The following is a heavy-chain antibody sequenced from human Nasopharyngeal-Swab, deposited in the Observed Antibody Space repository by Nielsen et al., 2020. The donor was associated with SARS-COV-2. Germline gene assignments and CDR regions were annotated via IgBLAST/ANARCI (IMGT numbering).Heavy chain of an antibody. V-gene: IGHV3-7*01. CDR2: IKQDGSEK. D-gene: IGHD3-22*01. J-gene: IGHJ6*02. CDR1: GFTFSSYW. CDR3: AREVVTMIVVTHYYYGMDV. Sequence: GESLKISCAASGFTFSSYWMSWVRQAPGKGLEWVANIKQDGSEKYYVDSVKGRFTISRDNAKNSLYLQMNSLRAEDTAVYYCAREVVTMIVVTHYYYGMDVWGQGTTATVSS.